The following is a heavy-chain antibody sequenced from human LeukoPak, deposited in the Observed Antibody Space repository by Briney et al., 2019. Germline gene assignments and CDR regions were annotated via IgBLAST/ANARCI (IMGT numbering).Heavy chain of an antibody. V-gene: IGHV3-21*01. CDR1: GFTVSSNS. CDR2: ISSSRSYI. CDR3: ARFIAAPYYFDY. D-gene: IGHD6-13*01. Sequence: PGGSLRLSCTVSGFTVSSNSMSWIRQAPGKGLEWVSFISSSRSYIYYADSVKGRFTISRDNAKNSLYLQMNSLRAEDTAVYYCARFIAAPYYFDYWGRGTLVTVSS. J-gene: IGHJ4*02.